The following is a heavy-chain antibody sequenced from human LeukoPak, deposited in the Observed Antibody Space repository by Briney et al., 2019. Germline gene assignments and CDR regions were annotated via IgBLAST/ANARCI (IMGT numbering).Heavy chain of an antibody. CDR2: ISSSGSTI. D-gene: IGHD3-10*01. CDR3: ARDGYYGSGTGYYYYMDV. Sequence: GGSLRLSCAASGFTFSSYEMNWVRQAPGKGLEWVSYISSSGSTIYYADSVKGRFTISRDNSKNTLYLQMGGLRAEDMAVYYCARDGYYGSGTGYYYYMDVWGKGTTVTVSS. CDR1: GFTFSSYE. J-gene: IGHJ6*03. V-gene: IGHV3-48*03.